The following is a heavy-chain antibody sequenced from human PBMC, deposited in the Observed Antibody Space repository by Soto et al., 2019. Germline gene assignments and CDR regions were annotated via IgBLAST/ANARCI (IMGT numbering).Heavy chain of an antibody. CDR3: VRGENWNDEASDY. CDR1: GFMFSNHG. D-gene: IGHD1-1*01. Sequence: QVQLVESGGGVVQPGRSLRLSCAASGFMFSNHGMHWVRQAPGKGLEWVAVIWSDGNNRYYADSVKGRFTISRDNSKNTLYLQMNSVRAEDTAVYYCVRGENWNDEASDYWGQGTLVTVSS. V-gene: IGHV3-33*01. J-gene: IGHJ4*02. CDR2: IWSDGNNR.